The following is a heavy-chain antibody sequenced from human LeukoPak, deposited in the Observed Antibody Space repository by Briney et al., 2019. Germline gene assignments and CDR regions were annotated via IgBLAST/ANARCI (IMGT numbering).Heavy chain of an antibody. CDR2: ITNSGTT. Sequence: SETLSLTCNVSGESISSHYWSWTRQSPGKGLEWIGYITNSGTTKFNPSLKSRVTISRDTSKNQISLRLSSVTAADTAVYYCARYSSGWNSDAFDIWGQGTMVTVSS. CDR3: ARYSSGWNSDAFDI. V-gene: IGHV4-59*11. D-gene: IGHD6-19*01. CDR1: GESISSHY. J-gene: IGHJ3*02.